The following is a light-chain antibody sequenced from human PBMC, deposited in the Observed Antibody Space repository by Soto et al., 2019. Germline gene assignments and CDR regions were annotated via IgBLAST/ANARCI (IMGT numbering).Light chain of an antibody. CDR3: SSYTSSTTPLV. CDR2: EVS. V-gene: IGLV2-14*01. Sequence: QSVLTQPASVFGSPGQSITISCTGTSGDVGGYYYVSWYQQLPGKAPKLMISEVSNRPSGVSNRFSGSKSGNTASLTISGLQAEDEADYYCSSYTSSTTPLVFGTGTKLTVL. J-gene: IGLJ1*01. CDR1: SGDVGGYYY.